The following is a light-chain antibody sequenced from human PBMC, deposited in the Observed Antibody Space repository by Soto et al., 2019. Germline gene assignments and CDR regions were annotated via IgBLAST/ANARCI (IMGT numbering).Light chain of an antibody. J-gene: IGKJ2*01. V-gene: IGKV3-20*01. CDR1: RSLSSSY. Sequence: EIVLTQSPGTLSLSPAERATLSCRASRSLSSSYVVWYHQKLGQAPRLLIYAASRGATGIPDIFSGSGSATEYTLTISRLEPEDFAVYYCQHQGTFGQGTKLEIK. CDR3: QHQGT. CDR2: AAS.